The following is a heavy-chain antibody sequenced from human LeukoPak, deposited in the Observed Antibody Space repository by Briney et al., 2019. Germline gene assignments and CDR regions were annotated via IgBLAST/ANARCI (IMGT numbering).Heavy chain of an antibody. J-gene: IGHJ4*02. V-gene: IGHV3-21*01. CDR3: ARENYGDYFFDY. CDR1: GFISISYS. D-gene: IGHD4-17*01. CDR2: ISSSSNYI. Sequence: GWSLRFSSAASGFISISYSMNWVRQPPGRELEWISSISSSSNYIYYADSLKGRFTISRDNAKNSLYLQMNSLRAEDTAVYYCARENYGDYFFDYWGQGTLVTVSS.